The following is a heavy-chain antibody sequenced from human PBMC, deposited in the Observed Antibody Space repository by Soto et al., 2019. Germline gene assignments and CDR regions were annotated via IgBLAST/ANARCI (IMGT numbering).Heavy chain of an antibody. V-gene: IGHV3-30*18. Sequence: PGGSLRLSCAASGFTFSHYGMHGVRQAPGKGLEWVAVISYDGSNKYYADSVKGRFTISRDNSKNALYLQMNSLRAEDTAVYYCVKDYDYVWGSYRHFDYWGQGTLVTVSS. J-gene: IGHJ4*02. CDR3: VKDYDYVWGSYRHFDY. CDR2: ISYDGSNK. D-gene: IGHD3-16*02. CDR1: GFTFSHYG.